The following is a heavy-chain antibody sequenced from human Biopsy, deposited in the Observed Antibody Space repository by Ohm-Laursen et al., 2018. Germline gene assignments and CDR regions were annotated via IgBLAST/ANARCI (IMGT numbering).Heavy chain of an antibody. CDR2: ISHTGYT. V-gene: IGHV4-59*08. Sequence: SETLSLTCPVSGGSIISYYWTWIRQPPGKGLEWIGHISHTGYTSYKSSLKSRVTISLDTSRKHFSLRLTSLAAADTAVYYCARGSNEYGGLYFPHWGQGTLVTVSS. CDR1: GGSIISYY. CDR3: ARGSNEYGGLYFPH. D-gene: IGHD4-23*01. J-gene: IGHJ1*01.